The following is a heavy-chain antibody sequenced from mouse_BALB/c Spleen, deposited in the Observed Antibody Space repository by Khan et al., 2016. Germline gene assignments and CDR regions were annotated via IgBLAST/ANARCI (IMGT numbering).Heavy chain of an antibody. Sequence: QVQLKESGPGLVQPSQSLSITCTVSGFSLTSYGVHWVRQSPGKGLEWLGVIWRGGSTDYNAAFMSRLSITKDNSKSQVFFKMNSLQADDTAIYYCARSYDGYYAYARDCWGQGTSVTVSS. CDR2: IWRGGST. D-gene: IGHD2-3*01. V-gene: IGHV2-5*01. CDR1: GFSLTSYG. J-gene: IGHJ4*01. CDR3: ARSYDGYYAYARDC.